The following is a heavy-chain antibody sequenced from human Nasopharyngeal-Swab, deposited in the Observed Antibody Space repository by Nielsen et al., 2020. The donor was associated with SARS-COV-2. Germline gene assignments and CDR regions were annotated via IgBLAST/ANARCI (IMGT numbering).Heavy chain of an antibody. D-gene: IGHD6-19*01. Sequence: GESLKISCAASGFTFSNYGMHWVHQAPGKGGEGVTVIWFDGSKKYYADSVKGRFTVSRDNSKNTLYLQMSSLRAEDTAVYHCAKDFSTGASGCLFDWGQGTLVTVSS. CDR2: IWFDGSKK. V-gene: IGHV3-33*06. J-gene: IGHJ4*02. CDR3: AKDFSTGASGCLFD. CDR1: GFTFSNYG.